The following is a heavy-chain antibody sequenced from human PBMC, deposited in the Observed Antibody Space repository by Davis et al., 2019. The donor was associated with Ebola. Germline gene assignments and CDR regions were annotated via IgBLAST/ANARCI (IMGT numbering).Heavy chain of an antibody. D-gene: IGHD3-22*01. V-gene: IGHV1-69*13. CDR3: ARGYYDSGY. J-gene: IGHJ4*02. Sequence: SVKVSCKASGYIFTSYAMHWVRQAPGQGLEWMGGIIPIFGTANYAQKFQGRVTITADESTSTAYMELSSLRSEDTAVYYCARGYYDSGYWGQGTLVTVSS. CDR2: IIPIFGTA. CDR1: GYIFTSYA.